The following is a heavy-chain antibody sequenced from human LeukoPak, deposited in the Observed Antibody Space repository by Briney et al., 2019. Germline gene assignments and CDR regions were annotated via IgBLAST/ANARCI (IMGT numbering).Heavy chain of an antibody. J-gene: IGHJ4*02. CDR3: ARAASDYGDYPDY. CDR2: ISSSGSTI. Sequence: GGSLRLSCAASGFTFSDYYMSWIRQAPGKGLEWVSYISSSGSTIYYADSVKGRFTISRDNAKNSLYLQMNSLRAEDTAAYYCARAASDYGDYPDYWGQGTLVTVSS. D-gene: IGHD3-16*01. V-gene: IGHV3-11*01. CDR1: GFTFSDYY.